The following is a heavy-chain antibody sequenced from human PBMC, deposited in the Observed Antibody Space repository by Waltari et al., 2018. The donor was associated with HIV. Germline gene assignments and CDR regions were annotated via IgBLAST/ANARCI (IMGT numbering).Heavy chain of an antibody. J-gene: IGHJ4*02. V-gene: IGHV3-30*03. CDR2: SSVDAVKQ. Sequence: QVQLVESGGGEVHPGESLRLSCNASGFALSGFGMHWVRQAPGKGLELLAISSVDAVKQFDADSVKGRFTISRDNSRNLVFLQMTSLTPEDTAMYYCARSPTPTKMPYWGQGTRVTVSS. CDR1: GFALSGFG. CDR3: ARSPTPTKMPY. D-gene: IGHD2-2*01.